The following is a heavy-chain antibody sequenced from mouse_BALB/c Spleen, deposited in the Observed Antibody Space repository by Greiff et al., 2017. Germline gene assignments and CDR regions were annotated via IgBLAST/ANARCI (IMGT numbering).Heavy chain of an antibody. Sequence: EVQRVESGGGLVKPGGSLKLSCAASGFTFSDYYMYWVRQTPEKRLEWVATISDGGSYTYYPDSVKGRFTISRDNAKNNLYLQMSSLKSEDTAMYYCAIFTTATSWFAYWGQGTLVTVSA. CDR3: AIFTTATSWFAY. CDR1: GFTFSDYY. CDR2: ISDGGSYT. D-gene: IGHD1-2*01. J-gene: IGHJ3*01. V-gene: IGHV5-4*02.